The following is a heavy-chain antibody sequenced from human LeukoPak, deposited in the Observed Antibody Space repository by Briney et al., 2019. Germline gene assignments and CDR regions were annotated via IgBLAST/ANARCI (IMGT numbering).Heavy chain of an antibody. CDR3: ARDYGGTDIRGGNFDY. CDR2: IWYDGSNK. V-gene: IGHV3-33*01. J-gene: IGHJ4*02. D-gene: IGHD4-23*01. Sequence: GGSLRLSCAASGFTFSTYGMHWVRQAPGKGLEWVAIIWYDGSNKYYADSVKGRFTISRDNSKNTLYLQMNSLRAEDTAVYYCARDYGGTDIRGGNFDYWGQGTLVTVSS. CDR1: GFTFSTYG.